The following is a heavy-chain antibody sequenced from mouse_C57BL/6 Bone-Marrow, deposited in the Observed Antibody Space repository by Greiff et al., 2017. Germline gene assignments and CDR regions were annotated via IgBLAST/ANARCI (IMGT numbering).Heavy chain of an antibody. D-gene: IGHD1-1*01. CDR1: GFSLTSYG. J-gene: IGHJ4*01. CDR3: ARNLGILRLYAMDY. Sequence: VQRVESGPGLVQPSQSLSITCTVSGFSLTSYGVHWVRQSPGKGLEWLGVIWSGGSTDYNAAFISRLSISKDNSKSQVFFKMNSLQADDTAIYYCARNLGILRLYAMDYWGQGTSVTVSS. CDR2: IWSGGST. V-gene: IGHV2-2*01.